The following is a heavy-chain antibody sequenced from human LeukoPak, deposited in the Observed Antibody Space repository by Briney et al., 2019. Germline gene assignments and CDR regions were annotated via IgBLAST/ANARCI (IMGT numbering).Heavy chain of an antibody. CDR2: ISSSGSTI. CDR3: ARDQVSSWYVGVYGWFDP. V-gene: IGHV3-11*01. J-gene: IGHJ5*02. D-gene: IGHD6-13*01. CDR1: GFTFSDYY. Sequence: GGSLRLSCAASGFTFSDYYMSWIRQAPGKGLEWVSYISSSGSTIYYADSVKGRFTISRDNAKNSLHLQMNSLRAEDTAVYYCARDQVSSWYVGVYGWFDPWGQGTLVTVSS.